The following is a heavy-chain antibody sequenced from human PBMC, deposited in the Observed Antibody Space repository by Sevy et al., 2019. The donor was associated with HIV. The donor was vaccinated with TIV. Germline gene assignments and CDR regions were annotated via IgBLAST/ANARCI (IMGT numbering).Heavy chain of an antibody. J-gene: IGHJ6*02. CDR2: INPNSGGT. CDR1: GYTFTGYY. CDR3: ARDEGAISPWYGMDV. Sequence: ASVKVSCKASGYTFTGYYMHWVRQAPGQGLEWMGRINPNSGGTNYAQKFQGRVTMTRDTSISTAYMELSRLRSDDTAVYYCARDEGAISPWYGMDVWGQGTTVTVSS. D-gene: IGHD3-3*02. V-gene: IGHV1-2*06.